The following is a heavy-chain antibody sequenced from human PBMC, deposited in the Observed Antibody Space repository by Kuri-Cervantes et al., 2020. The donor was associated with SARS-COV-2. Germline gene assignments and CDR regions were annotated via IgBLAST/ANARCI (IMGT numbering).Heavy chain of an antibody. CDR2: IKQDGSEK. D-gene: IGHD3-22*01. Sequence: GESLKISCAASGFTFSYYGIHWVRQAPGKGLEWVANIKQDGSEKYYVDSVKGRFTISRDNAKNSLYLQMNSLRAEDTAVYYCARDGYYDSSGYYYVVYFQHWGQGTLVTVSS. CDR1: GFTFSYYG. CDR3: ARDGYYDSSGYYYVVYFQH. J-gene: IGHJ1*01. V-gene: IGHV3-7*01.